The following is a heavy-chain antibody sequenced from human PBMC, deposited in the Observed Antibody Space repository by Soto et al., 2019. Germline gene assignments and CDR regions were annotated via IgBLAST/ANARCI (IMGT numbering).Heavy chain of an antibody. CDR1: GLTFSNYA. D-gene: IGHD3-22*01. V-gene: IGHV3-23*01. CDR3: AKVLYSDTSAYNY. CDR2: ISGTGVTS. Sequence: WGSLRLSCVASGLTFSNYAMSWVRQAPGKGLEWVSSISGTGVTSYYADSVKGRFTIARDNSKYTLSLQMNNLRAEDTALYYCAKVLYSDTSAYNYWGPGTLVTVSS. J-gene: IGHJ4*02.